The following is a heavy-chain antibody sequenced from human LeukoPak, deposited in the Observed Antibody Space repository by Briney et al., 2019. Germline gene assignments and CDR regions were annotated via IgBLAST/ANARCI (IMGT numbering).Heavy chain of an antibody. CDR2: ISAYNGNT. V-gene: IGHV1-18*01. J-gene: IGHJ5*02. Sequence: ASVKVSCKAAGYTFTSYGISWGRQAPGQGLEGMGWISAYNGNTNYAQKLQGRVTMTTDTSTSTAYMELRSLRSDDTAVYYCARDLIVVVPAAIGGNWFDPWGQGTLVTVSS. CDR3: ARDLIVVVPAAIGGNWFDP. CDR1: GYTFTSYG. D-gene: IGHD2-2*02.